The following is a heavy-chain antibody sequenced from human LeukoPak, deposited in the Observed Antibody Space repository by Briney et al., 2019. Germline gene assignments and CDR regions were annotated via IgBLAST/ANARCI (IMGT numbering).Heavy chain of an antibody. CDR2: ISSSGSTI. J-gene: IGHJ5*02. CDR3: ARVTGFGREWLHASQSSP. Sequence: PGGSLRLSCAASGFTFSSYEMNWVRQAPGKGLEWVSYISSSGSTIYYADSVKGRFTISRDNAKNSLYLQMNSLRAEDTAVYYCARVTGFGREWLHASQSSPWGQGTLVTVSS. D-gene: IGHD3-3*01. CDR1: GFTFSSYE. V-gene: IGHV3-48*03.